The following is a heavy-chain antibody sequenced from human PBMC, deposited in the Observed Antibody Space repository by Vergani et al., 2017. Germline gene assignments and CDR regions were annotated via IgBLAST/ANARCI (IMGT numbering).Heavy chain of an antibody. Sequence: QAQLVQSGAEVKKPGASVKIACKTSGYTFTNHHLHWVRQAPGQGLEWMGIITPGGSTDYGPKFQGRATMTRDTSTRTVYMDLTGLRSDDTAMYYCARTSSISGSYYSGEWDYWGQGTLVVVSS. V-gene: IGHV1-46*03. D-gene: IGHD3-10*01. J-gene: IGHJ4*02. CDR1: GYTFTNHH. CDR2: ITPGGST. CDR3: ARTSSISGSYYSGEWDY.